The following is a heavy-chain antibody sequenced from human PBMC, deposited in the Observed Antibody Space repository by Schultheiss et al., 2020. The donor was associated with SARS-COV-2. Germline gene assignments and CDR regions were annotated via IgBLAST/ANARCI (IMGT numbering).Heavy chain of an antibody. J-gene: IGHJ4*02. Sequence: GGSLRLSCEASGFTFSDYYMSWIRQAPGKGLEWVSYISSSSSYTNYADSVKGRFTISRDNAKNSLYLQMNSLRAEDTAVYYCARDRVRYSSLNYFDYWGQGTLVTVSS. CDR2: ISSSSSYT. CDR3: ARDRVRYSSLNYFDY. V-gene: IGHV3-11*06. CDR1: GFTFSDYY. D-gene: IGHD6-13*01.